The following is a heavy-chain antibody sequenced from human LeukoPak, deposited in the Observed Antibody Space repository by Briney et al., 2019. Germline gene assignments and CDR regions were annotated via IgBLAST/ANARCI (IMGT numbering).Heavy chain of an antibody. D-gene: IGHD1-20*01. J-gene: IGHJ4*02. CDR3: TRDVTGYFDS. Sequence: PGGSLRLSCTASGFIFGDFAMSWVRQAPGKGLEWVGFIRSKTYGETPEYAASVKCRFTISRDDSKSIAYLQMNSLKTEDTAVYYCTRDVTGYFDSWGQGTLVTVSS. CDR1: GFIFGDFA. CDR2: IRSKTYGETP. V-gene: IGHV3-49*04.